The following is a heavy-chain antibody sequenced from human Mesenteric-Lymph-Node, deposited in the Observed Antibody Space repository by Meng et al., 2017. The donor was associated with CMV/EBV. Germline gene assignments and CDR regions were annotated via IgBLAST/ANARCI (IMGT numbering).Heavy chain of an antibody. CDR2: TYYRSKWYI. CDR3: AREGGYDQGLAY. V-gene: IGHV6-1*01. J-gene: IGHJ4*02. CDR1: GDSVSYSSTT. D-gene: IGHD5-12*01. Sequence: LRLSCAISGDSVSYSSTTWNWIRQSPSRGLEWLGRTYYRSKWYIDYAVSVKTRISINPDTSKNQFSLQLNSVTPEDTAVYYCAREGGYDQGLAYWGQGTLVTVSS.